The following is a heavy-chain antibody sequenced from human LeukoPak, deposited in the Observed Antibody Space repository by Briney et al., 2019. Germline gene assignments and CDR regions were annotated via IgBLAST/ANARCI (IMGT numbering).Heavy chain of an antibody. D-gene: IGHD2-2*01. V-gene: IGHV4-39*07. CDR2: IYYSGST. CDR1: GDSIIGYY. CDR3: AREVDAAAAYNWFDP. J-gene: IGHJ5*02. Sequence: SETLSLTCSVSGDSIIGYYWGWIRQPPGKGLEWIGTIYYSGSTYYKPSLKRRVTISVDTSKNQFSLKLSSVTAADTAVYYCAREVDAAAAYNWFDPWGQGTLVTVSS.